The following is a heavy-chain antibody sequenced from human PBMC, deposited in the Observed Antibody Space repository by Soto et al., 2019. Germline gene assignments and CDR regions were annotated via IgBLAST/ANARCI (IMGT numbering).Heavy chain of an antibody. CDR3: TGGPIGRVSDI. V-gene: IGHV4-31*03. CDR2: IYDSGST. D-gene: IGHD3-10*01. J-gene: IGHJ3*02. Sequence: QVQLQESGPGLVKPSQTLSLTCTVSGGSFSSGSYSWSWIRQLPGRGLEWMGYIYDSGSTFYRPSLKSRVNILMDRSKNQFARELNSVTAADTAVYYCTGGPIGRVSDIWGQGTVVTVSS. CDR1: GGSFSSGSYS.